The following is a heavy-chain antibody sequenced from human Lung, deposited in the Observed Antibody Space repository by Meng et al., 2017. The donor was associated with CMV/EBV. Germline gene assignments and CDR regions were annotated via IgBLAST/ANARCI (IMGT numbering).Heavy chain of an antibody. V-gene: IGHV4-39*07. CDR3: ARDAMVRGVVHLGGGMDV. CDR1: GGSISSSSYY. Sequence: SETLSLTXTVSGGSISSSSYYWGWIRQPPGKGLEWIGSIYYSGSTYYNPSLKSRVTISVDTSKNQFSLKLSSVTAADTAVYYCARDAMVRGVVHLGGGMDVWGQGTTVTVSS. CDR2: IYYSGST. D-gene: IGHD3-10*01. J-gene: IGHJ6*02.